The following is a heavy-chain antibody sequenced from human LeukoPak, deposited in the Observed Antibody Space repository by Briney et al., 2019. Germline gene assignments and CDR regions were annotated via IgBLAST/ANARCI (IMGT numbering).Heavy chain of an antibody. Sequence: GGSLRLSCAASGFTFSSYAMHWVRQAPGKGLGWVAVISYDGSNKYYADSVKGRFTVSRDNSKNTLYLQMNSLRAEDTAVYYCARATGAATHYYYYGMDVWGQGTTVTVSS. CDR2: ISYDGSNK. J-gene: IGHJ6*02. D-gene: IGHD3-10*01. V-gene: IGHV3-30-3*01. CDR3: ARATGAATHYYYYGMDV. CDR1: GFTFSSYA.